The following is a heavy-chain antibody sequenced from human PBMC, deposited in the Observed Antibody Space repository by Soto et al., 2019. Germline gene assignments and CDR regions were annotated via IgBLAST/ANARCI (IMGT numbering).Heavy chain of an antibody. Sequence: QVQLVQSGAEVKRPGASVKLSCKASGYTFTSSYIHWVRQAPGQGLEWMAMINPNGGSTNYAQKFQGRVTMTRDTSTTTVYMELSSLTSEDTAVYYCARSLMEGDYWGQGTLVTVSS. CDR3: ARSLMEGDY. CDR1: GYTFTSSY. D-gene: IGHD1-1*01. CDR2: INPNGGST. J-gene: IGHJ4*02. V-gene: IGHV1-46*03.